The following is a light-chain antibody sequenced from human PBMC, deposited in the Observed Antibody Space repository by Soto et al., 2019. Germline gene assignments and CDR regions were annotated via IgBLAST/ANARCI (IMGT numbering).Light chain of an antibody. CDR1: QNIRSW. Sequence: DIQMTQSPSTLSASVGDRVTITCRASQNIRSWLAWYQQKPGKAPNLLIYRASDLESGVPSRFSGSGSGTEFTLTISSLQPDDFATYYCQHYNIYPWAFGQGTKVEIK. CDR2: RAS. J-gene: IGKJ1*01. V-gene: IGKV1-5*03. CDR3: QHYNIYPWA.